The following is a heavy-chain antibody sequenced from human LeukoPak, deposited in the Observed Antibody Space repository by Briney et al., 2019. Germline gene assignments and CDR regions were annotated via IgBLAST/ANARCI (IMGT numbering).Heavy chain of an antibody. CDR1: GFTFNNYG. V-gene: IGHV3-33*08. CDR3: AREGPRGNSQFDY. Sequence: GGSLRLSCAASGFTFNNYGMHWVRQAPGKGLEWVALIWYDGSNKYYTDSVKGRLTISRDNSKNTLYLQMNSLRAEDTAIYYCAREGPRGNSQFDYWGQGTLVTVSS. J-gene: IGHJ4*02. CDR2: IWYDGSNK. D-gene: IGHD2/OR15-2a*01.